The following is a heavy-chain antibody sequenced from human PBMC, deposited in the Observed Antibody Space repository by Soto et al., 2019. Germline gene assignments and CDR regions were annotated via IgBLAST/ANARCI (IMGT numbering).Heavy chain of an antibody. V-gene: IGHV4-39*01. J-gene: IGHJ4*02. CDR3: ARLEGLATIPYYFDF. D-gene: IGHD3-9*01. CDR1: GDSINSDKYY. Sequence: PSETLSLTCSVSGDSINSDKYYWGWIRHPPGKGLEWIGSIYYRGNTYYNPSLQTRVTISLDKSKSQFSLKLNSVTAADSAVYFCARLEGLATIPYYFDFWGQGALVTVSS. CDR2: IYYRGNT.